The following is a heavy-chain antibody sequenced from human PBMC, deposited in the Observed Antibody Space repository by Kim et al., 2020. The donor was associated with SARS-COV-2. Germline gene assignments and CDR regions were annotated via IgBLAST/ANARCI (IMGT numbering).Heavy chain of an antibody. J-gene: IGHJ5*02. CDR1: GYTFTSYY. Sequence: ASVKVSCKASGYTFTSYYMHWVRQAPGQGLEWMGIINPSGGSTSYAQKFQGRVTMTRDTSTSTVYMELSSLRSEDTAVYYCARGLPGYFDWLFQDPWGQGTLVTVSS. D-gene: IGHD3-9*01. V-gene: IGHV1-46*01. CDR3: ARGLPGYFDWLFQDP. CDR2: INPSGGST.